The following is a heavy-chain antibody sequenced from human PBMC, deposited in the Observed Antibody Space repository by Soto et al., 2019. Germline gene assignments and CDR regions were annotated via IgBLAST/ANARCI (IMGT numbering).Heavy chain of an antibody. V-gene: IGHV3-23*01. CDR1: GFTFSNYG. J-gene: IGHJ1*01. CDR2: ISGSGGST. CDR3: AKDSPVGVPLLRDLHD. Sequence: EVQLLESGGGLVQPGGSLRLSCAASGFTFSNYGMSWVRQAPGKGLEWVSVISGSGGSTYYADSVKGRFTLSRDNSKNTVYLQMNSLRAEDTAVYYCAKDSPVGVPLLRDLHDWGQGTLVPVSS. D-gene: IGHD2-15*01.